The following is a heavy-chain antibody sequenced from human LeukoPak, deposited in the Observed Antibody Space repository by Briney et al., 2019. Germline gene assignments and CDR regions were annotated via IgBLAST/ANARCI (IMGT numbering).Heavy chain of an antibody. V-gene: IGHV3-21*01. D-gene: IGHD6-19*01. CDR3: ARETGYSSGSDY. CDR1: GFTFSSYS. CDR2: ISSSSSYI. J-gene: IGHJ4*02. Sequence: GGSLRLSCAASGFTFSSYSMNWVRQAPGKGLEWVSSISSSSSYIYYADPVKGRFTISRDNAKNSLYLQMNSLRAEDTAVYYCARETGYSSGSDYWGQGTLVTVSS.